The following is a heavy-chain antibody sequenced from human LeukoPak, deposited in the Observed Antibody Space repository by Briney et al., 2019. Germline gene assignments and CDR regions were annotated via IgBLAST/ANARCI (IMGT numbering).Heavy chain of an antibody. CDR1: SVSLSTRIVG. V-gene: IGHV2-5*02. J-gene: IGHJ1*01. D-gene: IGHD6-13*01. CDR3: AHLPYRSSWNRDFQH. Sequence: SGPRLVKPTQTLTLTCTFSSVSLSTRIVGVAWIRQPPGQALEWLALLYWDDDKRYSPSLKSRLTITKDSSKMRVVLTMNEMDHVDTAEYYCAHLPYRSSWNRDFQHWGPGTMVTVSS. CDR2: LYWDDDK.